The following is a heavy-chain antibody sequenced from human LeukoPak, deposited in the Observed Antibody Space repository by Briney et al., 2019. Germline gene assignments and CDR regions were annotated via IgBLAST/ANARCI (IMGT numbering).Heavy chain of an antibody. Sequence: GGSLRLSCAASGFTFSNYSMNWVRQAPGKGLEWVAFIRYDGSNKYYADSVKGRFTISRDNSKNTLYLQMNSLRAEDTAVYYCAKDMYYYDSSGSGFDYWGQGTLVTVSS. CDR3: AKDMYYYDSSGSGFDY. D-gene: IGHD3-22*01. CDR1: GFTFSNYS. CDR2: IRYDGSNK. V-gene: IGHV3-30*02. J-gene: IGHJ4*02.